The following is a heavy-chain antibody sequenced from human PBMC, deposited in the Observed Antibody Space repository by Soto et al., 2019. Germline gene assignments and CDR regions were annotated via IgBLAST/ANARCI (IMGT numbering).Heavy chain of an antibody. CDR3: ARDRLVGAPGAYYYYGMDV. J-gene: IGHJ6*02. CDR1: GFTFSSYW. CDR2: IKQDGSEK. Sequence: QPGGSLRLSCAASGFTFSSYWMSWVRQAPGKGLEWVANIKQDGSEKYYVDSVKGRFTISRDNAKNSLYLQMNSLRAEDTAVYYCARDRLVGAPGAYYYYGMDVWGQGTTVTVSS. D-gene: IGHD1-26*01. V-gene: IGHV3-7*01.